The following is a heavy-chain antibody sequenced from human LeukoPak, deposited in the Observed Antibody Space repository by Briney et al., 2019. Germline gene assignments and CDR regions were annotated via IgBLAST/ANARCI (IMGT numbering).Heavy chain of an antibody. J-gene: IGHJ4*02. CDR2: ISGSGGST. CDR1: GFTFSSYG. Sequence: GGTLRLSCAASGFTFSSYGMSWVRQAPGKGLEWVSAISGSGGSTYYADSVKGRFTISRDNSKNTLYLQMNSLRAEDTAVYYCAKGNYYDSSGYLYYFDYWGQGTLVTVSS. D-gene: IGHD3-22*01. V-gene: IGHV3-23*01. CDR3: AKGNYYDSSGYLYYFDY.